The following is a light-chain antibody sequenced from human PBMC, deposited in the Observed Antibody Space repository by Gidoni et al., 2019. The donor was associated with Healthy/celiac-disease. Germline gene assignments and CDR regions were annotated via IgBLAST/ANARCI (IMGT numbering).Light chain of an antibody. Sequence: DIHITQSPASLSAFVGDRVTITLRASQSISSYLNWYQQKPGKAPKLLIYAASSLQSGVPSRFSGSGSGTDFTLTISSLQPEDFATYYCQQSYSTPPFTFGHGTKVEIK. J-gene: IGKJ3*01. CDR2: AAS. CDR3: QQSYSTPPFT. V-gene: IGKV1-39*01. CDR1: QSISSY.